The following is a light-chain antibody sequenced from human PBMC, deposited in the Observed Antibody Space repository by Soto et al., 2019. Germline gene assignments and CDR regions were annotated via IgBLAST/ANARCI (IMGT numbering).Light chain of an antibody. CDR2: EAS. CDR1: SSDVGSYNL. Sequence: QSVLTQPASVSGFPGQSITISCTGTSSDVGSYNLVSWYQQHPGKVPKIMIYEASKRPSGAPNRFSGSKSGNTASLTISGLQAEDEADYYCCSYAGSSTWVFGTGTKVTVL. J-gene: IGLJ1*01. V-gene: IGLV2-23*01. CDR3: CSYAGSSTWV.